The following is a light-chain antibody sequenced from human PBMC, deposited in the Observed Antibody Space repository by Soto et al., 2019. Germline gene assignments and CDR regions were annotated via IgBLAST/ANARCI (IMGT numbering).Light chain of an antibody. CDR2: GAS. J-gene: IGKJ2*01. Sequence: EIVMTQSPATLSVSPGERATVSCRASQRISSNLAWYQQKPGQAPRLLIYGASTRATGIPARFSGSGSETEFTLTISSLQSEDFAVYYCQHYNNRPPYTFGQGTKVDIK. CDR1: QRISSN. V-gene: IGKV3-15*01. CDR3: QHYNNRPPYT.